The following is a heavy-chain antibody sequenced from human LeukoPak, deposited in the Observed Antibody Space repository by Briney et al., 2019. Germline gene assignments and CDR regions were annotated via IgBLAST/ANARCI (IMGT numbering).Heavy chain of an antibody. J-gene: IGHJ4*02. V-gene: IGHV1-2*02. Sequence: ASVKVSCKASGYTLTGYYMHWVRQAPGQGLEWMGWINPNSRGTNYAQKSQGRVTITRDTSISTVYMELGRLRSDATAVFCCARDLATVTTPYFDYWGQGTLVTVS. D-gene: IGHD4-23*01. CDR1: GYTLTGYY. CDR2: INPNSRGT. CDR3: ARDLATVTTPYFDY.